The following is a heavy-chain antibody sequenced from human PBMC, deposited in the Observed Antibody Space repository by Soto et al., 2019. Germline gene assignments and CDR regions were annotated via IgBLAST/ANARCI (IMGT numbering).Heavy chain of an antibody. V-gene: IGHV4-59*01. D-gene: IGHD1-1*01. CDR1: GGSISSYY. CDR3: ASFRAPRTMGLDY. J-gene: IGHJ4*02. CDR2: IYYSGST. Sequence: PSETLSLTCTVSGGSISSYYWSWIRQPPGKGLEWIGYIYYSGSTNYNPSLKSRVTISVDTSKNQFSLKLSSVTAADTAVYYCASFRAPRTMGLDYWGQGTLVTVSS.